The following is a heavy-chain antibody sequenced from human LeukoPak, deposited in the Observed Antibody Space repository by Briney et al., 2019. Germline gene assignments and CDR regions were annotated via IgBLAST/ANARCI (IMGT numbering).Heavy chain of an antibody. CDR3: ARIGYSSSSFDF. J-gene: IGHJ4*02. D-gene: IGHD6-6*01. CDR2: IKQDGSVE. V-gene: IGHV3-7*05. CDR1: GFTFSSYW. Sequence: PWGSLRLSCAASGFTFSSYWMSWVRQAPGKGLEWVANIKQDGSVEYYVVSVKGRFTISRDNAKESLYLQMNSLRAEDTAVYYCARIGYSSSSFDFWGQGTLVTVSS.